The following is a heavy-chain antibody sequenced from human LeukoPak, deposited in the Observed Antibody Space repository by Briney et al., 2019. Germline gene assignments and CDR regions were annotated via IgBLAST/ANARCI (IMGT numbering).Heavy chain of an antibody. CDR1: GGSISSGGYS. Sequence: PSETLSLTCAVSGGSISSGGYSWSWIRQPPGKGLEWIGYIYYSGSTYYNPSLKSRVTISVDTSKNQFSLKLSSVTAADTAVYYCARQSEVFGPGSFQSHSAYWGQGTLVTVSS. J-gene: IGHJ4*02. V-gene: IGHV4-30-4*07. CDR2: IYYSGST. D-gene: IGHD3-10*02. CDR3: ARQSEVFGPGSFQSHSAY.